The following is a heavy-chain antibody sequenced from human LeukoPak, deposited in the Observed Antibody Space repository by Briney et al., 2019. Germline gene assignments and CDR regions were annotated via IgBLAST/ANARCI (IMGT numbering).Heavy chain of an antibody. Sequence: PSETLSLTCTVSGGSISSGSYYWSWIRQPAGKGLEWIGRIYTSGSTNYNPSLKSRVTISVDTSKNQFSLKLSSVTAADTAVYYCARRDIAAAPLPLGTPPNWFDPWGQGTLVTVSS. V-gene: IGHV4-61*02. CDR2: IYTSGST. J-gene: IGHJ5*02. D-gene: IGHD6-13*01. CDR3: ARRDIAAAPLPLGTPPNWFDP. CDR1: GGSISSGSYY.